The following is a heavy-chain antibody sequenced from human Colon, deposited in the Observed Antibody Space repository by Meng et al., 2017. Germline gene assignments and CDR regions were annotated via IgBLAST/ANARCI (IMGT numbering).Heavy chain of an antibody. CDR2: IYYSGST. V-gene: IGHV4-31*01. CDR1: GGSISTGGYY. D-gene: IGHD1-26*01. J-gene: IGHJ4*02. CDR3: ARVRRSGDDFDY. Sequence: QESGPGLVNPSQTLSLTCTVSGGSISTGGYYWSWIRQLPGKGLEWIGYIYYSGSTYYNPSLRSLVSISVDTSKNQFSLRLTSVTAADTAVYYCARVRRSGDDFDYWGQGTLVTVSS.